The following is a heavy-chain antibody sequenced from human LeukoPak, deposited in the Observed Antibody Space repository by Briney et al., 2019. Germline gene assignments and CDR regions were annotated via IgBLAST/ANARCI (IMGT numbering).Heavy chain of an antibody. Sequence: PSETLSLTCTVSGGSISSGGYYWSWIRQHPGKGLEWIGYIYYSGSTYYNPSLKSRVTISVDTSNNQFSLKLSSVTAADTAVYYCARGGQKQWADWWGQGTLVTVSS. CDR3: ARGGQKQWADW. CDR1: GGSISSGGYY. CDR2: IYYSGST. D-gene: IGHD6-19*01. V-gene: IGHV4-61*08. J-gene: IGHJ4*02.